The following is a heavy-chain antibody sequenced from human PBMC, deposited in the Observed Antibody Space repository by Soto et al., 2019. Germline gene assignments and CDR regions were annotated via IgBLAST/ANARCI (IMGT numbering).Heavy chain of an antibody. Sequence: EVQLVESGGGLVQPGGSLKLSCAASGYTFSDSAMHWVRQASGKGLEWVGRIRSKANNYATVYGASVSGRFTISRDDSKNTAYLQMNILKTEDTAVYYCARLWSEREPNFDYWGQGTLVSVSS. J-gene: IGHJ4*02. D-gene: IGHD1-26*01. CDR1: GYTFSDSA. CDR3: ARLWSEREPNFDY. CDR2: IRSKANNYAT. V-gene: IGHV3-73*02.